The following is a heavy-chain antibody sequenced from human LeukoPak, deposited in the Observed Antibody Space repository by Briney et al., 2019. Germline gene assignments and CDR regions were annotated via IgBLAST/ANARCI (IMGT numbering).Heavy chain of an antibody. J-gene: IGHJ3*02. D-gene: IGHD5-18*01. V-gene: IGHV4-61*08. CDR2: IYSSGST. CDR1: DDSISRGGYC. Sequence: SQTLSLTRAVSDDSISRGGYCWNWIRQPPGKGLEWIGYIYSSGSTNYNPSLKSRVSISADTSKNEFSLKLRSVTAADTAVYFCARVDTSLVPDAFDIWGRGSMVTVSS. CDR3: ARVDTSLVPDAFDI.